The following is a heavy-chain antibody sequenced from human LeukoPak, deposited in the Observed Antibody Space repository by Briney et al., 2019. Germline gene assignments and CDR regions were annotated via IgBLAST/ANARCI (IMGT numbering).Heavy chain of an antibody. CDR2: ISWNSGSI. CDR1: GFTFDDYA. CDR3: ARGPPLFDP. Sequence: GGSLRLSCAASGFTFDDYAMHWVRQAPGKGLEWVSGISWNSGSIGYADSVKGRFTISRDNAKNSLYLQMNSLRAEDTAVYYCARGPPLFDPWGQGTLVTVSS. J-gene: IGHJ5*02. V-gene: IGHV3-9*01.